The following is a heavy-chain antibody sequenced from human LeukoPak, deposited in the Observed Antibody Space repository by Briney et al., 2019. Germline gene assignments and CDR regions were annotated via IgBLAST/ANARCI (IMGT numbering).Heavy chain of an antibody. V-gene: IGHV3-48*03. Sequence: GGSLRLSCAASGFTFSRYEMNWVRQAPGKGLEWVSYISGSGTTIYYADSVKGRFTISRDNAKNSLYLQMNSLRAEDTAVYYCARRRYSGSSQHFDYWGRGTLVTVSS. J-gene: IGHJ4*02. CDR1: GFTFSRYE. D-gene: IGHD1-26*01. CDR2: ISGSGTTI. CDR3: ARRRYSGSSQHFDY.